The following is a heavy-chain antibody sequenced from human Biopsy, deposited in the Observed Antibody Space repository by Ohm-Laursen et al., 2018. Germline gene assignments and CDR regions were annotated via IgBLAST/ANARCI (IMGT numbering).Heavy chain of an antibody. Sequence: GSLRLSCAASGFSFSASAVHWVRQASGKGLEWVGRIRSKAKSYATAYAASVTGRFTISRDDSKNTTYLQMNSLKPEDTAVYYCTLEGAGFDNWGQGTLVTVSS. CDR2: IRSKAKSYAT. D-gene: IGHD3-10*01. V-gene: IGHV3-73*01. CDR3: TLEGAGFDN. CDR1: GFSFSASA. J-gene: IGHJ4*02.